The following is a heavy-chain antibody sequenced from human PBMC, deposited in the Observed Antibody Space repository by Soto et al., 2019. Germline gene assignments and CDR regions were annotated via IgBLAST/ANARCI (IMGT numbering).Heavy chain of an antibody. Sequence: TSETLSLTCAVYGGSFSGYYWSWIRQPPGKGLEWIGEINHSGSTNYNPSLKSRVTISVDTSKNQFSLKLSSVTAADTAVYYCARRRGDIVVVVAAQAYYFDYWGQGTLVTVS. D-gene: IGHD2-15*01. CDR1: GGSFSGYY. CDR3: ARRRGDIVVVVAAQAYYFDY. V-gene: IGHV4-34*01. J-gene: IGHJ4*02. CDR2: INHSGST.